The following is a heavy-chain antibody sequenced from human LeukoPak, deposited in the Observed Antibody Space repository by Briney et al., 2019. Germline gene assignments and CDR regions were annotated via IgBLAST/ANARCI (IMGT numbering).Heavy chain of an antibody. D-gene: IGHD4-11*01. J-gene: IGHJ4*02. V-gene: IGHV3-30*03. CDR1: GFTFSSYG. CDR3: AEGDYNY. Sequence: GGSLSLSCAASGFTFSSYGMHWIRQAPGKGLEWVAVISYDGSNKYYADSEKGRFTISRDNSKNTLYLQMNSLRAEDTAVYYCAEGDYNYWGQGTLVTVSS. CDR2: ISYDGSNK.